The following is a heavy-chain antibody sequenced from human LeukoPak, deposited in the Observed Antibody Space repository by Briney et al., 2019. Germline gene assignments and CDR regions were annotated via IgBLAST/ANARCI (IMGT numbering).Heavy chain of an antibody. CDR3: AKGGGYEAQYYYYYLDV. D-gene: IGHD5-12*01. V-gene: IGHV3-7*01. J-gene: IGHJ6*03. CDR2: IKEDGSEK. CDR1: GFTFSSNW. Sequence: GGSLRLSCAASGFTFSSNWMSWVRQAPGKGLEWVANIKEDGSEKYYVDSVKGRFTVSRDNSKNTLYLQMKSLRAEDTAVYYCAKGGGYEAQYYYYYLDVWGKGTTVTISS.